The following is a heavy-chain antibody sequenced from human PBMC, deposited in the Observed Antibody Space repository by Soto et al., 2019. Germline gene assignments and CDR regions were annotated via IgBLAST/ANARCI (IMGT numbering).Heavy chain of an antibody. Sequence: QFQLVQSGAEVKKPGASVKVSCKASGYTFTSYAIHWVRQAPGQRLEWMGWINPGNGDTKYSLKFQGRVTITRDTSASTAYMELSSLRSEDTAVYFCARDYDYVWGSYRVDYYYFGMNVWGQGTMVTVSS. CDR2: INPGNGDT. V-gene: IGHV1-3*01. CDR1: GYTFTSYA. D-gene: IGHD3-16*02. J-gene: IGHJ6*02. CDR3: ARDYDYVWGSYRVDYYYFGMNV.